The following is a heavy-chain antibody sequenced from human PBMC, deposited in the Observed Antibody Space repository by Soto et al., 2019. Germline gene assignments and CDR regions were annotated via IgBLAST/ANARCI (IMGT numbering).Heavy chain of an antibody. CDR1: GGSISSTGYY. Sequence: SETLSLTCTVSGGSISSTGYYWVLIRQPPGKGLEWIGSIYYSGSTSYNPSLQSRVTMSVDTSKNQLSLKVSSVTAADTAVYYCARDKITGLFDYWGQGTLVTVSS. D-gene: IGHD2-8*02. J-gene: IGHJ4*02. CDR3: ARDKITGLFDY. CDR2: IYYSGST. V-gene: IGHV4-39*02.